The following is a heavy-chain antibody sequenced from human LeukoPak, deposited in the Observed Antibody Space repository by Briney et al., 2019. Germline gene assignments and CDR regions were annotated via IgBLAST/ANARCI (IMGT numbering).Heavy chain of an antibody. CDR2: IYTSGST. CDR3: ARGSSSGWYWFDP. D-gene: IGHD6-19*01. Sequence: PSETLSLTCTVSGGSISSGSYYWSWIRQPAGKGLEWIGRIYTSGSTNYNPSLKSRVTISVDTSKNQFSLKLSSVTVADTAVYYCARGSSSGWYWFDPWGQGTLVTVSS. J-gene: IGHJ5*02. CDR1: GGSISSGSYY. V-gene: IGHV4-61*02.